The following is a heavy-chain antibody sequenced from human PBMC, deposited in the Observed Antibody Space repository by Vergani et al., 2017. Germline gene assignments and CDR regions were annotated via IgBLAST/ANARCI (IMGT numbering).Heavy chain of an antibody. V-gene: IGHV3-23*01. Sequence: EVQLLESGGGLVQPGGSLRLSCAASGFTFSSYAMSWVRQAPGKGLEWVSAISGSGGSTYYADSVKGRFTISRDNSKNTLYLQMNSLRAEDTAVYYWAKVLAAAGTRYYYYGMDVWGQGTTVTVSS. CDR2: ISGSGGST. CDR3: AKVLAAAGTRYYYYGMDV. CDR1: GFTFSSYA. D-gene: IGHD6-13*01. J-gene: IGHJ6*02.